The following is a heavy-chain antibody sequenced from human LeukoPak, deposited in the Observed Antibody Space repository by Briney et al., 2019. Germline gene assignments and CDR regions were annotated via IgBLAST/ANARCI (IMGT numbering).Heavy chain of an antibody. V-gene: IGHV3-30*04. CDR2: LPYDGTEK. D-gene: IGHD6-6*01. Sequence: GGSLRLSCAASGFTFRRSAMHWVRQAPGKGLEWVALLPYDGTEKYYVESVKGRFTISRDNSNNTLYLQMNSLRVEDTAVYFCARQGSSLRYFHTYLDVWGKGTTVTVSS. CDR3: ARQGSSLRYFHTYLDV. J-gene: IGHJ6*03. CDR1: GFTFRRSA.